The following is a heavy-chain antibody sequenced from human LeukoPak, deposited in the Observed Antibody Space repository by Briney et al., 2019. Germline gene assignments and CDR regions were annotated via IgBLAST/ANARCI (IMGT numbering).Heavy chain of an antibody. CDR3: AKRGSAWSFDY. J-gene: IGHJ4*02. CDR1: GFIFSSYA. Sequence: PGGSLRLSCAASGFIFSSYAMIWVRQAPGKGLEWVSGISGSGGSTNYADSVKGRFTISRDNSKNTMYVQMNSLRAEDTALYYCAKRGSAWSFDYWGQGTLVIVSS. D-gene: IGHD6-19*01. CDR2: ISGSGGST. V-gene: IGHV3-23*01.